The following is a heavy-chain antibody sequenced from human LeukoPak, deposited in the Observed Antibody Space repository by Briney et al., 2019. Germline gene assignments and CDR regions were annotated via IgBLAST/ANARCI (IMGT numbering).Heavy chain of an antibody. CDR3: AKGVNAFWHYYMDV. CDR1: GFNFDDYG. J-gene: IGHJ6*03. V-gene: IGHV3-9*01. CDR2: ISWNSGNI. D-gene: IGHD2-2*01. Sequence: PGGSLRLSCEASGFNFDDYGMHWVRQVPGKGLEWVAGISWNSGNIGYADSVKGRFTISRDNAKKSLYLQMNSLRSEDTALYYCAKGVNAFWHYYMDVWGKGTAVTVSS.